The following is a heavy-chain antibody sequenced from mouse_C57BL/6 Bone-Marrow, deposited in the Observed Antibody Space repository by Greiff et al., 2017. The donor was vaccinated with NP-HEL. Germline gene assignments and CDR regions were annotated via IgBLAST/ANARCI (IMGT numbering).Heavy chain of an antibody. CDR3: TTDYYGSSYGFAY. CDR2: IDPENGDT. V-gene: IGHV14-4*01. J-gene: IGHJ3*01. Sequence: EVKLLESGAELVRPGASVKLSCTASGFNIKDDYMHWVKQRPEQGLEWIGWIDPENGDTESASKFQGKATITADTSSNTAYLQLSSLTSEDTAVYYCTTDYYGSSYGFAYWGQGTLVTVSA. D-gene: IGHD1-1*01. CDR1: GFNIKDDY.